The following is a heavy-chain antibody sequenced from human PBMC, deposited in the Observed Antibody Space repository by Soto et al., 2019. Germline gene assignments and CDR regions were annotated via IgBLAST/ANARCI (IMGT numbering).Heavy chain of an antibody. CDR1: GFTFSRYW. CDR3: AKGWCDS. J-gene: IGHJ5*01. CDR2: IKQDGSEK. V-gene: IGHV3-7*05. Sequence: PGGSLRLSCAASGFTFSRYWMSWVRQAPGKGLEWVANIKQDGSEKYYVDSVKGRFTISRDNSKNTLDLQMNSLRVEDTAVYYCAKGWCDSWGQGTLVTVSS.